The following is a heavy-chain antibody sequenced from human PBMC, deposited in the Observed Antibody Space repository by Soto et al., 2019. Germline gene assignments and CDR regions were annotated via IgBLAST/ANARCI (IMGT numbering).Heavy chain of an antibody. J-gene: IGHJ6*02. CDR3: ARDITVTSLNYYYGMDV. D-gene: IGHD4-17*01. CDR1: GYSFTSYW. Sequence: GEPLKISCKGSGYSFTSYWIGWVRQMPGKALEWMGIIYPGDSDTRYSPSFQGQVTISADKSISTAYLQWSSLKASDTAMYYCARDITVTSLNYYYGMDVWGRGTTVTVSS. V-gene: IGHV5-51*01. CDR2: IYPGDSDT.